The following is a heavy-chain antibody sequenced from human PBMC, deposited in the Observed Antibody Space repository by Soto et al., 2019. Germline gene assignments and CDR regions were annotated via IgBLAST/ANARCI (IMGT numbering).Heavy chain of an antibody. V-gene: IGHV4-31*11. CDR3: ASRHDFCDYPAGFDI. CDR2: FYHSGTT. D-gene: IGHD4-17*01. Sequence: QVVLQESGPGLVKPSQTISLTCAVSGDSISSGGYYWSWIRQRPGQGLEWIAFFYHSGTTNFNLSIKSRIIISMDTSRNQFSLSLSSVTAADSAGSYCASRHDFCDYPAGFDIWGQGTMVTVAS. CDR1: GDSISSGGYY. J-gene: IGHJ3*02.